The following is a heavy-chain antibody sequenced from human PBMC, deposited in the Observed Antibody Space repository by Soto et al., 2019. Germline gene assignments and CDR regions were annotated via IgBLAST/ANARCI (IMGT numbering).Heavy chain of an antibody. Sequence: ASVKVSCKASGYTFSNYGMTWVRQAPGQGLEWMGWISVYRGDTNYAQKFQGRVTMTTDTSTRTVYMELRSLTSDDTAVYYCARPFYDSSGYQGIDYWGQGTLVTVSS. CDR1: GYTFSNYG. J-gene: IGHJ4*02. D-gene: IGHD3-22*01. CDR2: ISVYRGDT. CDR3: ARPFYDSSGYQGIDY. V-gene: IGHV1-18*01.